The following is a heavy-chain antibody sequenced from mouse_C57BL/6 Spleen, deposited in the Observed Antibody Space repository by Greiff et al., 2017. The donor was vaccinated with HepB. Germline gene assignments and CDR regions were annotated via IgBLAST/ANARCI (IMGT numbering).Heavy chain of an antibody. Sequence: EVKLMESGGGLVKPGGSLKLSCAASGFTFSDYGMHWVRQAPEKGLEWVAYISSGSSTIYYADTVKGRFTISRDNAQNTLFLQMTSLRSEDTAMYYCASRTGFDYWGQGTTLTVSS. J-gene: IGHJ2*01. V-gene: IGHV5-17*01. CDR1: GFTFSDYG. CDR3: ASRTGFDY. CDR2: ISSGSSTI.